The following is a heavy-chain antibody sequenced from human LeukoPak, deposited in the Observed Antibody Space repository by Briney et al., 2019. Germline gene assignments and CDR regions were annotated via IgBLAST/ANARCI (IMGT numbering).Heavy chain of an antibody. CDR3: ARDLPYDYVWGSYRSDY. Sequence: GGSLRLSCAASGFTFSSYWMSWVRQAPGKGLEWVANIKQDGSEKYYVDSVKGRFTISRDNAKNSLYLQMNSLRAEDTAVYYCARDLPYDYVWGSYRSDYWGQGTLVTVSS. V-gene: IGHV3-7*03. CDR1: GFTFSSYW. D-gene: IGHD3-16*02. J-gene: IGHJ4*02. CDR2: IKQDGSEK.